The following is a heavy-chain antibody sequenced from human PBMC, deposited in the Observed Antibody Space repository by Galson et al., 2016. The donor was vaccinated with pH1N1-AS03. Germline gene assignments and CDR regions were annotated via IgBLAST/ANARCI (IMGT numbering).Heavy chain of an antibody. Sequence: SVKVSCKASGYTFTNYLIGWVRQAPGQGLEWMGWVSPSNGNTNYAQKFRGRVTMTIDPSTTTAYMNLRSLISDDTAVYYCATGLLGHIVGATGSFDFWGQGTLVTVSS. D-gene: IGHD1-26*01. J-gene: IGHJ4*02. CDR1: GYTFTNYL. CDR2: VSPSNGNT. CDR3: ATGLLGHIVGATGSFDF. V-gene: IGHV1-18*01.